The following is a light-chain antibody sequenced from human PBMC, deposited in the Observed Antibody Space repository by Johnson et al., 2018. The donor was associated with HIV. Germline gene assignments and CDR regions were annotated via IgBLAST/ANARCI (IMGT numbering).Light chain of an antibody. J-gene: IGLJ1*01. CDR2: DNN. Sequence: QSVLTQPPSVSAAPGQKVTISCSGSSSNIGNNYVSWYQQLPGTAPKLLIYDNNKRPSGIPDRVSGSKSGTSATLGITGLQTGDEADYYCGTWDNSLSTGGVFGTGTKVTVL. V-gene: IGLV1-51*01. CDR1: SSNIGNNY. CDR3: GTWDNSLSTGGV.